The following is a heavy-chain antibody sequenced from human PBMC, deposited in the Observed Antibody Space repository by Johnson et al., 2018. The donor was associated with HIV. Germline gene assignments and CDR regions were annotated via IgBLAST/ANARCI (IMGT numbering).Heavy chain of an antibody. V-gene: IGHV3-13*01. Sequence: VQLVESGGGLVQPGGSLRLSCAASGFTFSSYDMHWVRQATGKGLEWVSAIGTAGDTYYPGSVKGRFTISRENAKNSLYLQMNSLSAGDTAVYYCARDRGAGHAFDIWGQGTMVTVSS. J-gene: IGHJ3*02. CDR1: GFTFSSYD. CDR2: IGTAGDT. D-gene: IGHD3-10*01. CDR3: ARDRGAGHAFDI.